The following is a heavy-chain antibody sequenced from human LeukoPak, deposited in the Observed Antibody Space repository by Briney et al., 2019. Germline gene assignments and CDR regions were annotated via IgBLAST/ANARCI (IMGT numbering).Heavy chain of an antibody. CDR1: GFAFDDYT. CDR2: ISWHGSTT. CDR3: AKDIGDSIGYNYFDS. J-gene: IGHJ4*02. V-gene: IGHV3-43*01. D-gene: IGHD3-22*01. Sequence: GGSLRLSCAASGFAFDDYTMHWVRRAPGKGLEWVSVISWHGSTTKYADSVRGRFTISRDNRKNSLSLQMNSLRPEDTALYYCAKDIGDSIGYNYFDSWGQGTLVTVSS.